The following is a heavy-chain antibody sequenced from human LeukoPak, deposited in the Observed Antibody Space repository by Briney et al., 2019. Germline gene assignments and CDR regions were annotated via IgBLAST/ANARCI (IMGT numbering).Heavy chain of an antibody. Sequence: ASVKVSCKASGYTFTSYGINWVRQAPGQGLEWMGWISAYNGNTNYAQKLQGRVTMTTDTSTSTAYMELRRLRSDDTAVYYCARDGQYYDILTGHDYRGQGTLVTVSS. V-gene: IGHV1-18*01. CDR3: ARDGQYYDILTGHDY. CDR2: ISAYNGNT. J-gene: IGHJ4*02. D-gene: IGHD3-9*01. CDR1: GYTFTSYG.